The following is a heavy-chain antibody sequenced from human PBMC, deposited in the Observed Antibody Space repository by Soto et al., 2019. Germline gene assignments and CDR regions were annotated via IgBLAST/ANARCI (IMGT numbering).Heavy chain of an antibody. J-gene: IGHJ6*02. CDR3: ASAEDTAMVTDYYYGMDV. V-gene: IGHV1-69*01. D-gene: IGHD5-18*01. CDR1: GGTFSSYA. Sequence: QVQLVQSGAEVKKPGSSVKVSCKASGGTFSSYAISWVRQAPGQGLEWMGGIIPIFGTANYAQKFQGRVTITADESTSTAYMELSSLRSDDTAVYYCASAEDTAMVTDYYYGMDVWGQGTTVTVSS. CDR2: IIPIFGTA.